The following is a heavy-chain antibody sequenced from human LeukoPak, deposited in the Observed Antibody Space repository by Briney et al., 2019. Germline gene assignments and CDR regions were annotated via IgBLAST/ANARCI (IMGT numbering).Heavy chain of an antibody. CDR1: GGSISSYY. D-gene: IGHD1-26*01. J-gene: IGHJ4*02. V-gene: IGHV4-59*01. Sequence: SETLSLTCTVSGGSISSYYWSWIRRPPGKGLEWIGYIYYSGSTNYNPSLKSRVTISVDTSKNQFSLKLSSVTAADTAVYYCARFIVGATRHFDYWGQGTLVTVSS. CDR3: ARFIVGATRHFDY. CDR2: IYYSGST.